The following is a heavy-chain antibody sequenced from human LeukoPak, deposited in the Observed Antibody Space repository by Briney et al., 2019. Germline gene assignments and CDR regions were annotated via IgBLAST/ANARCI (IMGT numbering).Heavy chain of an antibody. CDR1: GFTFSSYA. CDR2: INTNGGTT. CDR3: VKMGTYYYDSSGSNY. Sequence: GGSLRLSCSASGFTFSSYAMHWVRQAPGKGLEYVSAINTNGGTTYYSDSVKGRFTISRDNSKNTLYLQMSSLRAEDTAVYYCVKMGTYYYDSSGSNYWGQGTLVTVSS. J-gene: IGHJ4*02. D-gene: IGHD3-22*01. V-gene: IGHV3-64D*09.